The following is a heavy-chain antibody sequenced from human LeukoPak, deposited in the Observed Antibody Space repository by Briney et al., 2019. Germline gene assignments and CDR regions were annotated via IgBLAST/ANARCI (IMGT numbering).Heavy chain of an antibody. V-gene: IGHV1-2*02. CDR3: ARGQDDILTGHDY. CDR2: INPNSGGT. Sequence: ASVKVSCKASGYTFTGYYMHWVRQAPGQGLEWMGWINPNSGGTNYAQKFQGRVTMTGDTSISTAYMELSRLRSDDTAVYYCARGQDDILTGHDYWGQGTLVTVSS. J-gene: IGHJ4*02. D-gene: IGHD3-9*01. CDR1: GYTFTGYY.